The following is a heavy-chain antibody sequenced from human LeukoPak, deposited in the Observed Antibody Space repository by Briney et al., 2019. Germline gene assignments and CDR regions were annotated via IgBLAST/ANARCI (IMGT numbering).Heavy chain of an antibody. CDR3: ARHHRGYYGMDV. D-gene: IGHD1-26*01. CDR1: GGSISSYY. J-gene: IGHJ6*04. Sequence: SETLSLTCTVSGGSISSYYWSWIRQPPGKGLEWIGYIYYSGSTNYNPSLKSRVTISVDTSKNQYSLKLSSVTAADTAVYYCARHHRGYYGMDVWGEGTTVSVSS. V-gene: IGHV4-59*08. CDR2: IYYSGST.